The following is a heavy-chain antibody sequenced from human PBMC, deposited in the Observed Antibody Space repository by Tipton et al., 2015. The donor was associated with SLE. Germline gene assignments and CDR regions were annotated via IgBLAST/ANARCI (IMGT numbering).Heavy chain of an antibody. D-gene: IGHD3-3*01. CDR1: GYTFTSYD. CDR3: ARSRITIFGVVLGAFDI. J-gene: IGHJ3*02. Sequence: QLVQSGAEVKKPGASVKVSCKASGYTFTSYDINWVRQATGQGLEWMGWTSAYNGNTNYAQNLQGRVTMTTDTSTSTAYMELRSLRSDDTAVYYCARSRITIFGVVLGAFDIWGQGTMVTVSS. V-gene: IGHV1-18*01. CDR2: TSAYNGNT.